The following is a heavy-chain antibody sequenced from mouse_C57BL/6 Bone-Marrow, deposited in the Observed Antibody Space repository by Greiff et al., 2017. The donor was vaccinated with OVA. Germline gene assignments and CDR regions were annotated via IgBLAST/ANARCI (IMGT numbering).Heavy chain of an antibody. CDR3: ARIRTGAMGY. D-gene: IGHD2-4*01. Sequence: VKLQQPGAELVKPGASVKLSCKASGYTFTSYWMHWVKQRPGQGLEWIGLIHPNSGSTNYNEKFKSKATLTADKSSSTAYMQLSSLTSEDSSVYYCARIRTGAMGYWGRGTSITVSS. CDR1: GYTFTSYW. V-gene: IGHV1-64*01. J-gene: IGHJ4*01. CDR2: IHPNSGST.